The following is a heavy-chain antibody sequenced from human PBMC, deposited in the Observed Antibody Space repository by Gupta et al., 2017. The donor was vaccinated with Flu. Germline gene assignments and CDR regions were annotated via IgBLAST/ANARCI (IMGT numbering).Heavy chain of an antibody. D-gene: IGHD3-22*01. CDR2: SHIDGST. CDR3: AREVTMMTNWFDP. V-gene: IGHV4-61*02. J-gene: IGHJ5*02. Sequence: QVQLQESGPTLVKPSQTLSLTCTVSGDSISSGNYYWTWIRQPAGKELEWIGHSHIDGSTIYNPSLKSRVTISVDTSRNQFSLKLSSVTAADTAVYFCAREVTMMTNWFDPWGQGTLVTVSS. CDR1: GDSISSGNYY.